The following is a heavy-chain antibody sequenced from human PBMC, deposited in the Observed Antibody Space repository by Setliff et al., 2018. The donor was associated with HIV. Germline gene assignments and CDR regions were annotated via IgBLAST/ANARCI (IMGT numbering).Heavy chain of an antibody. CDR1: GGSITMTPNY. D-gene: IGHD2-15*01. CDR2: IYQTGIT. CDR3: ARLSGGIVPNY. V-gene: IGHV4-39*01. J-gene: IGHJ4*02. Sequence: SETLSLTCTVSGGSITMTPNYWGWIRQPPGKGLERIGSIYQTGITYDNPSLKSRVTISVDTSKNQISLRLSSVTAPDTAVYYCARLSGGIVPNYWGQGTLVTVSS.